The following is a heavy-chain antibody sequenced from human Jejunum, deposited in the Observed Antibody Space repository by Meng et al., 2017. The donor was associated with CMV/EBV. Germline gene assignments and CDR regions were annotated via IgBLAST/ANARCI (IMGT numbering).Heavy chain of an antibody. CDR1: FIGSA. D-gene: IGHD3-10*01. V-gene: IGHV3-73*01. CDR3: TRSPPGQFGFVDY. Sequence: FIGSAVHWVRQAYGKGLEWVGRIRSKAINYATEYAAPVKGRFTISRDDSKNTAYLQMNSLKIEDTAVYYCTRSPPGQFGFVDYWGQGTLVTVSS. J-gene: IGHJ4*02. CDR2: IRSKAINYAT.